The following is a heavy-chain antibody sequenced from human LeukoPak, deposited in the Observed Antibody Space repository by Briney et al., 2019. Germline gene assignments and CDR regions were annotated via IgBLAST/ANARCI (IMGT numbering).Heavy chain of an antibody. Sequence: SETLSLTCTVSGGSISSYYWSWIRQPPGKGLEWIGYIYYSGSTNYNPSLKSRVTISVDTSKNQFSLKLSSVTAADTAVYYCARPTTGTAARGAFDIWGQGAMVTVSS. J-gene: IGHJ3*02. V-gene: IGHV4-59*08. D-gene: IGHD1-1*01. CDR1: GGSISSYY. CDR2: IYYSGST. CDR3: ARPTTGTAARGAFDI.